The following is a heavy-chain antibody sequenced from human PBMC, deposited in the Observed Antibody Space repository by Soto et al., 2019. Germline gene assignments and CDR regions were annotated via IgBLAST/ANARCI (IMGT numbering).Heavy chain of an antibody. CDR2: ISGSGAST. Sequence: EVQLLESGGGLVQPGGSLRLSCAASGFTFSIYGMTWVRQAPGKGLEWVSAISGSGASTYYADSVKGRFTISRDNSKNTLYLQMNSLRAEDTAIYYCVILGSGSAYWGQGTLVTVSS. CDR3: VILGSGSAY. J-gene: IGHJ4*02. V-gene: IGHV3-23*01. D-gene: IGHD3-10*01. CDR1: GFTFSIYG.